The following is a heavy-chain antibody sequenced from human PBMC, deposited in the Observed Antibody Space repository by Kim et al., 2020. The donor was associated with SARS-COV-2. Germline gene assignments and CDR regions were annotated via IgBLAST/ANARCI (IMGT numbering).Heavy chain of an antibody. CDR3: AKDTTPIHDTKTWELAFDI. CDR2: ISGSGGST. D-gene: IGHD1-7*01. CDR1: GFTFSSYA. Sequence: GGSLRLSCAASGFTFSSYAMSWVRQAPGKGLEWVSAISGSGGSTYYADSVKGRFTISRDNSKNTLYLQMNSLRAEDTAVYYCAKDTTPIHDTKTWELAFDIWGQGTMVTVSS. J-gene: IGHJ3*02. V-gene: IGHV3-23*01.